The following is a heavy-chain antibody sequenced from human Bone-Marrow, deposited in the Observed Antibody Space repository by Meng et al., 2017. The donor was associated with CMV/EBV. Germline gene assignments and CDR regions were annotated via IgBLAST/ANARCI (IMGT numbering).Heavy chain of an antibody. CDR1: GGTFSSYA. CDR3: ARGVVPAFDLSAYHYGMAV. D-gene: IGHD2-2*01. V-gene: IGHV1-69*06. Sequence: SVKVSCKASGGTFSSYAISWVRQAPGQGLEWMGGIIPIFGTANYAQKFQGRVTITADKSTSTAYMELSSLRSEDTAVYYYARGVVPAFDLSAYHYGMAVWGQGTTVTVSS. CDR2: IIPIFGTA. J-gene: IGHJ6*02.